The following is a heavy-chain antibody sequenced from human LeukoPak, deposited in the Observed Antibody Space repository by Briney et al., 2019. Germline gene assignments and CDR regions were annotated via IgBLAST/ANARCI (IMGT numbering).Heavy chain of an antibody. CDR3: AKAGPYYFDY. CDR1: GFTFSSYA. D-gene: IGHD1-1*01. CDR2: IGGGGGAT. Sequence: GGSLRLSCAASGFTFSSYAMNWVRQAPGKGLEWVSSIGGGGGATYYADSVKGRFTISRDNSKSTLYLRMNSLRAEDTAVYYCAKAGPYYFDYWGQGTLVTVSS. V-gene: IGHV3-23*01. J-gene: IGHJ4*02.